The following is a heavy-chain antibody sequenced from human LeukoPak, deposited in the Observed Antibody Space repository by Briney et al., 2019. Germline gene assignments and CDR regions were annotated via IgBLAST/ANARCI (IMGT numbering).Heavy chain of an antibody. CDR1: GGSITSSSYY. Sequence: QPSETLSLTCTVSGGSITSSSYYWGWIRQPPGKGLEWIGSIDYSGSAFYNPSLKSRVTISVDTSKNKFSLRLSSVTAADTAVYYCAKDMGIRYFDYWGRGTLVTVSS. CDR2: IDYSGSA. J-gene: IGHJ4*02. D-gene: IGHD7-27*01. CDR3: AKDMGIRYFDY. V-gene: IGHV4-39*07.